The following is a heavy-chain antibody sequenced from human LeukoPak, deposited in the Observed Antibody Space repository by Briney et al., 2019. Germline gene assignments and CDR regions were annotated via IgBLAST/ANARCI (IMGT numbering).Heavy chain of an antibody. V-gene: IGHV1-2*02. CDR3: ARGGSSIDVDTAMATFDY. D-gene: IGHD5-18*01. Sequence: ASVKVSCKASGYMFTGYYMHWVRQAPGQGLEWMGWINPDSGVTKYAQKFQGRVTMTRDTSISTAYMELSRLRSDDTAVYYCARGGSSIDVDTAMATFDYWGQGTLVTVSS. J-gene: IGHJ4*02. CDR1: GYMFTGYY. CDR2: INPDSGVT.